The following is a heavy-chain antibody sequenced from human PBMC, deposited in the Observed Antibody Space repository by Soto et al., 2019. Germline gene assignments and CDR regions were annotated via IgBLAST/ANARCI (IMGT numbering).Heavy chain of an antibody. CDR2: ISWNSGNI. J-gene: IGHJ3*02. V-gene: IGHV3-9*01. Sequence: EVELVESGGGLVQPGRSLRLSCVASGITFNDYAMHWVRQAPGKGLEWVSGISWNSGNIGYGNSVKGRFTISRDNAKSSLYLQINSLRAEDTGLYYCAKLEGAIDIWGQGTMVTVSS. CDR1: GITFNDYA. CDR3: AKLEGAIDI.